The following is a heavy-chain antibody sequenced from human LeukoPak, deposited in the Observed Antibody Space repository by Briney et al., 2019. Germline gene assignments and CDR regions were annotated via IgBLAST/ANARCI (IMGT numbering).Heavy chain of an antibody. D-gene: IGHD6-19*01. CDR1: GFTFSSYA. V-gene: IGHV3-23*01. J-gene: IGHJ4*02. Sequence: GGSLRLSCAASGFTFSSYAMSWVRQAPGKGVEWVSGISGSGGSTNYADSVTPRFTISRDNSKNTLYLQMNTLRVEDTAVYYCAKDLGHISGWDEFDYWGQGTLVTVSS. CDR3: AKDLGHISGWDEFDY. CDR2: ISGSGGST.